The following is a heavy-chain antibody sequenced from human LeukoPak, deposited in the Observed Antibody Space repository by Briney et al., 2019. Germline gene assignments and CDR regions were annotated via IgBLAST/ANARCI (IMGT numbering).Heavy chain of an antibody. Sequence: GGSLRLSCAASGFTFSSYGMHWVRQAPGKGLEWVAFIRYDGSNKYYADSVKGRFTISRDNSKNTLYLHVNSLRPEDTAVYYCTRRGAASDAFDIWGQGTMVTVSS. CDR3: TRRGAASDAFDI. V-gene: IGHV3-30*02. CDR2: IRYDGSNK. CDR1: GFTFSSYG. D-gene: IGHD3-16*01. J-gene: IGHJ3*02.